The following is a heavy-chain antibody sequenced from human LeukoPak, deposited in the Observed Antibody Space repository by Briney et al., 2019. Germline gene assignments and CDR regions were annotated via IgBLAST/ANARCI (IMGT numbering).Heavy chain of an antibody. CDR1: GYTFTSYD. D-gene: IGHD3-10*01. CDR3: ARGDGRFGERTFDY. CDR2: MNPNSGNT. J-gene: IGHJ4*02. Sequence: ASVKVSCKASGYTFTSYDINWVRQATGQGLEWMGWMNPNSGNTGYAQKFQGRVTITRNTSISTAYMELSSLRSEDTAVYYCARGDGRFGERTFDYWGQGTLVTVSS. V-gene: IGHV1-8*03.